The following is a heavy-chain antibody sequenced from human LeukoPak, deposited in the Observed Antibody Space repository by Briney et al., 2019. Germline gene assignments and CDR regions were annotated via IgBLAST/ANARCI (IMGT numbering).Heavy chain of an antibody. CDR1: GFTFSRYA. J-gene: IGHJ4*02. V-gene: IGHV3-64*01. Sequence: GSLRLSCAASGFTFSRYAMHWVRQAPGKGLEYVSAISSNGGSTYYANSVKGRFTISRDNSKNTLYLQMGSLRAEDMAVYYCARGVATVMYFDYWGQGTLVTVSS. D-gene: IGHD4-17*01. CDR2: ISSNGGST. CDR3: ARGVATVMYFDY.